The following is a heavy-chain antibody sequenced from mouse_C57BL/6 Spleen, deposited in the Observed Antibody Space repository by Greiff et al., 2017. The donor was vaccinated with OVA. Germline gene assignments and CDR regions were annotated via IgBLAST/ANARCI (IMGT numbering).Heavy chain of an antibody. CDR1: GYTFTEYT. D-gene: IGHD2-3*01. CDR2: FYPGSGSI. CDR3: ARHEDGYYGWDYFDY. V-gene: IGHV1-62-2*01. J-gene: IGHJ2*01. Sequence: VQVVESGAELVKPGASVKLSCKASGYTFTEYTIHWVKQRSGQGLEWIGWFYPGSGSIKYNEKFKDKATLTADKSSSTVDMELSRLTSEDSAVYYCARHEDGYYGWDYFDYWGQGTTLTVSS.